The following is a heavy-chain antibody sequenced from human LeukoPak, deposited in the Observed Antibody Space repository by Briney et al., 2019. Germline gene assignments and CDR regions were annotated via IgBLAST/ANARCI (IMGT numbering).Heavy chain of an antibody. V-gene: IGHV3-53*01. D-gene: IGHD5-18*01. CDR1: GFTVSSDH. CDR3: ARDVDTAMSNWFDP. CDR2: TYSGGNT. J-gene: IGHJ5*02. Sequence: GGSLRLSCAASGFTVSSDHMSWVRQSAGKGLEWVSVTYSGGNTYYADFVKDRFSSSRDSSKNTLDLQMNNLGADDTAVYYCARDVDTAMSNWFDPWGQGTLVTVSS.